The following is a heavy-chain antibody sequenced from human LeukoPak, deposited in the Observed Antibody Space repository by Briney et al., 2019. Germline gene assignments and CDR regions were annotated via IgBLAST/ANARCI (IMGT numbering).Heavy chain of an antibody. CDR2: INGGSGNS. CDR3: AKGQGYNYGDSIDY. J-gene: IGHJ4*02. Sequence: GGSLRLSCAASGFTFNNYAMTWVRQAPGKGLEWVSVINGGSGNSYYADSVKGQFTVSRDNSKNTLYLQMNSLRDEDTAVCYCAKGQGYNYGDSIDYWGQGTLVTVSS. D-gene: IGHD5-18*01. CDR1: GFTFNNYA. V-gene: IGHV3-23*01.